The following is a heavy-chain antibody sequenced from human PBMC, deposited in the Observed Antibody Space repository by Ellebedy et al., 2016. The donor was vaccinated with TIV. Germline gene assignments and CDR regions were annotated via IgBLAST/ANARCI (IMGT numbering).Heavy chain of an antibody. V-gene: IGHV3-7*01. J-gene: IGHJ4*02. D-gene: IGHD6-19*01. CDR1: GFTFNYYW. Sequence: GGSLRLXXAASGFTFNYYWMTWVRQAPGKGLEWVANIKEDGTEKYYVDSVKGRFTISRDSAKNALYLQMNSLRAEDTAVYYCARDPVAGDYWGQGTLVTVSS. CDR2: IKEDGTEK. CDR3: ARDPVAGDY.